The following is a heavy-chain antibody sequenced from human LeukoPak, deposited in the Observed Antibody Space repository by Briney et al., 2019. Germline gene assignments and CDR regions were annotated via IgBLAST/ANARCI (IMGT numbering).Heavy chain of an antibody. V-gene: IGHV1-18*01. D-gene: IGHD6-6*01. CDR2: ISAYNGNT. CDR1: GYTFTSYG. J-gene: IGHJ5*02. CDR3: AREVEYSSSYWFDP. Sequence: RASVKVSCKASGYTFTSYGISWVRQAPGQGLEWMGWISAYNGNTNYAQKLKGRVNMTTDKSTSTAYMELRSLRSYDTAVYYGAREVEYSSSYWFDPWGQGTLVTVSS.